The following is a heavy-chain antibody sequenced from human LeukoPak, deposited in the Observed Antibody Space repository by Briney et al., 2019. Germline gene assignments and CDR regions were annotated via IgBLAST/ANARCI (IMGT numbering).Heavy chain of an antibody. D-gene: IGHD6-19*01. J-gene: IGHJ4*02. Sequence: ASVKVTCKASGHTFTGYYMHWVRQAPGQGLEWMGWINPNSGGTNHAQKFQGRVSMTRDTSISTAYMELSRLRSDDTAVYYCAQSSGWDSLKYWGQGTLVTVSS. CDR3: AQSSGWDSLKY. CDR1: GHTFTGYY. V-gene: IGHV1-2*02. CDR2: INPNSGGT.